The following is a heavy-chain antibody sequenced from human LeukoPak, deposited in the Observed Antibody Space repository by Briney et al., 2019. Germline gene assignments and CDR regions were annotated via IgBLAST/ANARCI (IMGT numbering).Heavy chain of an antibody. J-gene: IGHJ4*02. CDR1: GFTFSDFW. CDR3: ARGEYSSGY. D-gene: IGHD5-18*01. CDR2: IKQDGSKQ. Sequence: SGGSLRLSCAASGFTFSDFWMSWVRQAQGKGLEWVANIKQDGSKQYYLDSVKGRFTISRDNAKNSLYLQMNSLRAEDTAVYYCARGEYSSGYWGQGTLVTVSS. V-gene: IGHV3-7*01.